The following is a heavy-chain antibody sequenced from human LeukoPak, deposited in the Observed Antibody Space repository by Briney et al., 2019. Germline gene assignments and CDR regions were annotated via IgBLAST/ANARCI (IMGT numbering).Heavy chain of an antibody. CDR1: GDSISSSYW. Sequence: SGTLSLTCAVSGDSISSSYWWSWVRQPPGKGLEWIGEIFHSGSTNYNPSLKSRVTISVDKSKNQFSLKLTSVTAADTAVYYCARGGWELPLHFDYWGQGTLVTVSS. CDR2: IFHSGST. D-gene: IGHD1-26*01. J-gene: IGHJ4*02. V-gene: IGHV4-4*02. CDR3: ARGGWELPLHFDY.